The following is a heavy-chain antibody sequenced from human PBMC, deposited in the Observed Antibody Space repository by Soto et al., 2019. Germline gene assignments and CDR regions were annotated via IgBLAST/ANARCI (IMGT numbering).Heavy chain of an antibody. CDR2: IYSGGST. CDR1: GFSVSSNY. Sequence: GGSLRLSCVVSGFSVSSNYMSWVRQAPGKGLEWVSVIYSGGSTYYADSVKGRFTISRDNSKNTLYLQMNSLRAEDTAVYYCARGPRRDGYNEFDYWGQGTLVTASS. D-gene: IGHD5-12*01. J-gene: IGHJ4*02. V-gene: IGHV3-53*01. CDR3: ARGPRRDGYNEFDY.